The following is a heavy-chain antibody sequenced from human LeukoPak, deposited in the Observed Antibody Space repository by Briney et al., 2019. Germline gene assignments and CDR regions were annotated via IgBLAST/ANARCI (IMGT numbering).Heavy chain of an antibody. CDR2: ISSSSSYI. CDR3: AKRQLVRGAYFDY. Sequence: KPGGSLRLSCAASGFTFSSYSMNWVRQAPGKGLEWVSSISSSSSYIYYADSVKGRFTISRDNAKNSLYLQMNSLRAEDTAVYYCAKRQLVRGAYFDYWGQGTLVTVSS. V-gene: IGHV3-21*01. D-gene: IGHD6-13*01. J-gene: IGHJ4*02. CDR1: GFTFSSYS.